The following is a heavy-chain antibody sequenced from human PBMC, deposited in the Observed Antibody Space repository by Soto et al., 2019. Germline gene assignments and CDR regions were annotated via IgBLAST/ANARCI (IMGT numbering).Heavy chain of an antibody. CDR2: IWYDASYI. V-gene: IGHV3-33*04. J-gene: IGHJ4*02. D-gene: IGHD3-10*01. CDR1: GFPFSTYG. Sequence: PGGSLRLSCATSGFPFSTYGMHWVRQAPGKGLEWVAVIWYDASYIYYSDSVKGRFTISRDNSKNTLYLQMNSLRAEDTAVYYCASLMLYYYGSGTYYNAHDYWGQGTLVTVSS. CDR3: ASLMLYYYGSGTYYNAHDY.